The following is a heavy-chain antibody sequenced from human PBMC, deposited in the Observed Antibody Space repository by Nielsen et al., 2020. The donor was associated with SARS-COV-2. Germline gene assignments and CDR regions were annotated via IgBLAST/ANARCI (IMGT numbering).Heavy chain of an antibody. D-gene: IGHD2-2*01. J-gene: IGHJ6*02. V-gene: IGHV3-48*01. CDR2: ISTSSRTI. CDR3: ARGPYCSSTSCFHHYYYYGMDV. Sequence: VRQAPGKGLDWVSYISTSSRTIYYADSVKGRFTISRDNAKNSLYLQMNSLRAEDTAVYYCARGPYCSSTSCFHHYYYYGMDVWGQGTTVTVSS.